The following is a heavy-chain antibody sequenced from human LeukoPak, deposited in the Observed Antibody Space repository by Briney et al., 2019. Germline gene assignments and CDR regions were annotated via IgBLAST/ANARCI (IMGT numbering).Heavy chain of an antibody. D-gene: IGHD6-13*01. Sequence: GASVKVSCKASVGTFSTYAIIWVRQAPGQGLEWMGWISAYNGNTNYAQKLQGRVTMTTDTSTSTAYMELRSLRADDTAVYYCARDEGSHRAATGQLWGMDVWGQGTTVTVSS. CDR3: ARDEGSHRAATGQLWGMDV. CDR2: ISAYNGNT. J-gene: IGHJ6*02. CDR1: VGTFSTYA. V-gene: IGHV1-18*01.